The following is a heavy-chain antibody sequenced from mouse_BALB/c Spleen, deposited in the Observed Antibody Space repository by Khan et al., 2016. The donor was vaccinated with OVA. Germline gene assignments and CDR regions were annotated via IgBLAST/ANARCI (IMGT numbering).Heavy chain of an antibody. V-gene: IGHV1S81*02. Sequence: QVQLKQSGAELVKPGASVKLSCKASGYIFTSYYMYWVKQRPGQGLEWIGEINPNNGGTNFHEKFKSKATLTVDKSSSTAYMQLSSLTSEDSAVYYCTRSGYGTFAYWGQGTLVTVSA. CDR1: GYIFTSYY. D-gene: IGHD2-1*01. CDR3: TRSGYGTFAY. J-gene: IGHJ3*01. CDR2: INPNNGGT.